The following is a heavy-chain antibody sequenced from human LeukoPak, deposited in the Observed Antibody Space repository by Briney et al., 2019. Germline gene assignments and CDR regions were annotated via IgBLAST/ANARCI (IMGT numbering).Heavy chain of an antibody. V-gene: IGHV4-31*03. CDR3: ARTYGSGSYSSAFDI. CDR1: VGSISSGGYY. J-gene: IGHJ3*02. CDR2: IYYSGST. D-gene: IGHD3-10*01. Sequence: SETLSLTCTVSVGSISSGGYYWSWIRHHPGKALEWFGYIYYSGSTYYNPSLKSRVTISVDTSKNQFSLKLSSVTAADTAVYYCARTYGSGSYSSAFDIWGQGTMVTVSS.